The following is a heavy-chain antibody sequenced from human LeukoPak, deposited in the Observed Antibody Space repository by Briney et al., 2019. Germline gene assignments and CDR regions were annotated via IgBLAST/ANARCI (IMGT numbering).Heavy chain of an antibody. CDR2: ISSSGSTI. Sequence: GGPLRHSCAASGFTFRCYEMNGVRQAPAKGLEGVSYISSSGSTIYYADSVKGRFTISRDNAKNSLYLQMNSLRAEDTAVYYCARLDYYESTSSDYWGQGTLVTVSS. CDR1: GFTFRCYE. V-gene: IGHV3-48*03. D-gene: IGHD3-22*01. J-gene: IGHJ4*02. CDR3: ARLDYYESTSSDY.